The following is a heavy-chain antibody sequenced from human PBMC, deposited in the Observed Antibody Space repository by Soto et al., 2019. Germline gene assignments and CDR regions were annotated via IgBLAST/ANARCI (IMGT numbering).Heavy chain of an antibody. D-gene: IGHD5-12*01. J-gene: IGHJ4*02. CDR1: GGSISSYY. Sequence: SETLSVTWTVPGGSISSYYWSWIRQPPGKGLEWIGYIYYSGSTNYNPSLKSRVTISVDTSKNQFSLKLSSVTAADAAVYYCARRQDGYNDYWGQGTLVTVSS. CDR3: ARRQDGYNDY. CDR2: IYYSGST. V-gene: IGHV4-59*08.